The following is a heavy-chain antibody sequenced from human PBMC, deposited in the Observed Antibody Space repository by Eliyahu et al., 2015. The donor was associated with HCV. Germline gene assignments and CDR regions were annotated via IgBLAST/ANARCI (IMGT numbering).Heavy chain of an antibody. V-gene: IGHV3-11*01. D-gene: IGHD4/OR15-4a*01. CDR1: GFXFSAXY. CDR3: ARDRGALRGWFDP. CDR2: ISSSGSTI. Sequence: QVQLVESGGGLVKPGGSLRLXCAASGFXFSAXYMSWVRPAPGKGLEWVSYISSSGSTIYYADSVKGRFTISRDNAKNSLYLQMNSLRAEDTAVYYCARDRGALRGWFDPWGQGTLVTVSS. J-gene: IGHJ5*02.